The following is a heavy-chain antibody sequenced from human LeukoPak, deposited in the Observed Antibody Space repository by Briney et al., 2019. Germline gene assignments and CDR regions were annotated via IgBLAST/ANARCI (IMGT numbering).Heavy chain of an antibody. D-gene: IGHD2-21*02. J-gene: IGHJ4*02. CDR1: GYTFTSYG. CDR2: ISAYNGNT. Sequence: GASVKVSCKASGYTFTSYGISWVRQAPGQGLEWMGWISAYNGNTNYAQKLQGRVTMTTDTSTSTAYMELRSLRSDDTAVYYCARNGTAGDWSAKYYFDYWGQGTLVTVSS. V-gene: IGHV1-18*01. CDR3: ARNGTAGDWSAKYYFDY.